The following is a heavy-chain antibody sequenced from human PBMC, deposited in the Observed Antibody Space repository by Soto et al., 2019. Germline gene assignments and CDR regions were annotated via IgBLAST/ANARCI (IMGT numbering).Heavy chain of an antibody. D-gene: IGHD6-6*01. CDR2: SRNKANSYTT. CDR1: GFIFSDYY. J-gene: IGHJ4*02. V-gene: IGHV3-72*01. Sequence: EVQLVESGGGLVQPGGSLRLSCAASGFIFSDYYMDWVRQAPGKGLEWVGRSRNKANSYTTAYAASVKGRFTISRDDSKNSLSLQMNSLKTEDTAVSYCAITSDYSSSSGCWGQGTRVTVSS. CDR3: AITSDYSSSSGC.